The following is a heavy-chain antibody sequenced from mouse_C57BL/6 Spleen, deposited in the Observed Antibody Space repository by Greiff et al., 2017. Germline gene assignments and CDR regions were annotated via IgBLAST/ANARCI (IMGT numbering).Heavy chain of an antibody. V-gene: IGHV1-5*01. J-gene: IGHJ4*01. D-gene: IGHD2-10*02. CDR3: TRPSMVTKAMDY. Sequence: EVQLQQSGTVLARPGASVKMSCKTSGYTFTSYWMHWVKQRPGQGLEWIGAIYPGNSDTSYNQKFKGKAKLTAVTSASTAYMELSSLTNEDSAVYYCTRPSMVTKAMDYWGQGTSVTVSS. CDR1: GYTFTSYW. CDR2: IYPGNSDT.